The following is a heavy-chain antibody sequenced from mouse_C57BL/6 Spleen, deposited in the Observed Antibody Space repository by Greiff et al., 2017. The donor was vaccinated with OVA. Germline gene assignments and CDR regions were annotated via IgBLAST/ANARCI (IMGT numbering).Heavy chain of an antibody. Sequence: QVTLKESGPGILQSSQTLSLTCSFSGFSLSTSGMGVSWIRQPSGKGLEWLAHIYWDDDKRYNPSLKSRLTISKDTSRNQVFLKITSVDTADTATYYCAREIYDGYFDYWGQGTTLTVSS. CDR2: IYWDDDK. V-gene: IGHV8-12*01. CDR1: GFSLSTSGMG. CDR3: AREIYDGYFDY. D-gene: IGHD2-3*01. J-gene: IGHJ2*01.